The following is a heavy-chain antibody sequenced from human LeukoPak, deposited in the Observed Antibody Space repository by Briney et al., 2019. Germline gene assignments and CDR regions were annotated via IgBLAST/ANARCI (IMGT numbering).Heavy chain of an antibody. CDR3: ARLSISVPAADLFDY. Sequence: SETLSLTCTVSGGSISSSSYYWGWIRQPPGKGLEWIGSIYYSGSTYYNPSLKSRVTISVDTSKNQFSLKLSSVTAADTAVYYCARLSISVPAADLFDYWGQGTLVTVSS. J-gene: IGHJ4*02. D-gene: IGHD2-2*01. V-gene: IGHV4-39*07. CDR2: IYYSGST. CDR1: GGSISSSSYY.